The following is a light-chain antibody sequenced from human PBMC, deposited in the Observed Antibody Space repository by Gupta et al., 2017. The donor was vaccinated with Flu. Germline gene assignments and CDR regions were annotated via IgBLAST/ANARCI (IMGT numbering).Light chain of an antibody. V-gene: IGLV8-61*01. CDR1: SGSVSTTHS. J-gene: IGLJ3*02. Sequence: QTVVTQEPSFSVSPGETVTLTCGLTSGSVSTTHSPTWYQQTPGQAPRTLIYSTNTRSSGVPHRFSGSILGNKAALTITGAQADDESEYYCALYMGSGVSLFGGGTKLTVL. CDR3: ALYMGSGVSL. CDR2: STN.